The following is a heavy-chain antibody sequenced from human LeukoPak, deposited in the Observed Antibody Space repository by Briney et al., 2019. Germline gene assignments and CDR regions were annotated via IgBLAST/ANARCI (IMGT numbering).Heavy chain of an antibody. CDR1: GGSISSYH. D-gene: IGHD3-3*01. CDR3: ARRFLELPWFDP. CDR2: IYYTGST. J-gene: IGHJ5*02. Sequence: YPSETLSLTCTVSGGSISSYHWSWIRQPPGKGLEWIGYIYYTGSTSYNPSLKSRVTISVDTSKNQFSLKLSSVTAADTAVYYCARRFLELPWFDPWGQGTLVTVSS. V-gene: IGHV4-59*08.